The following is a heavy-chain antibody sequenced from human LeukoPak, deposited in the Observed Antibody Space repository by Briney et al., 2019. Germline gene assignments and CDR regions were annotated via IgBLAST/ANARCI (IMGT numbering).Heavy chain of an antibody. Sequence: ASVKVSCKASGYTFTSYGISWVRQAPGQGLEWMGWISAYNGNTNYAQKLQGRVTMTTDTSTSTAYMELRSLRSDDTAVYYCAREQQLVPLNWFDPWGQGTLVTVSS. J-gene: IGHJ5*02. CDR3: AREQQLVPLNWFDP. CDR1: GYTFTSYG. D-gene: IGHD6-13*01. V-gene: IGHV1-18*01. CDR2: ISAYNGNT.